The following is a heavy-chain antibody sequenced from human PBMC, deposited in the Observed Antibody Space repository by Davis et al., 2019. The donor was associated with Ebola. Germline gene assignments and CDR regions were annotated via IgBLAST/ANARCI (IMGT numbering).Heavy chain of an antibody. Sequence: HTGGSLRLSCKGSGYTFSSFWMNWVRQAPGKGLEWVSRINNDGTSTNYTDVVRGRFTVSRDNAKNSLYLQMNSLRAEDTAVYYCARQSDYWGQGTLVTVSS. V-gene: IGHV3-74*01. J-gene: IGHJ4*02. CDR3: ARQSDY. CDR2: INNDGTST. CDR1: GYTFSSFW.